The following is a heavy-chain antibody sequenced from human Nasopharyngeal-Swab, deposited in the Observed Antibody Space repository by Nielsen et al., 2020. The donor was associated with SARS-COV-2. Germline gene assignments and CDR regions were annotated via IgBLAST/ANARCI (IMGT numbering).Heavy chain of an antibody. J-gene: IGHJ6*02. CDR3: AKDFVGQQTYHYYGMDV. D-gene: IGHD6-13*01. Sequence: GESLKISCAASGFTFSSYAMSWVRQAPGKGLEWVSAISGSGGSTYYADSVKGRFTISRGNSKNTLYLQMNSLRAEDTAVYYCAKDFVGQQTYHYYGMDVWGQGTTVTVSS. V-gene: IGHV3-23*01. CDR2: ISGSGGST. CDR1: GFTFSSYA.